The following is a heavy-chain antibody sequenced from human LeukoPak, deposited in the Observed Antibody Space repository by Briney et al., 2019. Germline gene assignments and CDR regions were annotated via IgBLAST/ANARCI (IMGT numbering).Heavy chain of an antibody. Sequence: PSETLSLTCTVSGGSISSSSYYWGWIRQPPGKGLQWIGTIYYRGSTYYNPSLKSRVTISVDTSKNQFSPKLSSVTAADTAVYYCARGERYSSGWYGEYYFDYWGQGTLVTVSS. CDR3: ARGERYSSGWYGEYYFDY. CDR1: GGSISSSSYY. CDR2: IYYRGST. D-gene: IGHD6-19*01. J-gene: IGHJ4*02. V-gene: IGHV4-39*01.